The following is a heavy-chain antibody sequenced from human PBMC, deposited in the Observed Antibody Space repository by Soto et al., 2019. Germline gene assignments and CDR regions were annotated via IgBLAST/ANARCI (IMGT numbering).Heavy chain of an antibody. CDR2: IYYDGST. J-gene: IGHJ4*02. D-gene: IGHD2-15*01. Sequence: QLQLQESGPGLVKPSETLSLTCTVSGGSINSNNYYWAWIRQPPGKGLAWIASIYYDGSTYYDTSLKSRVTISRDTSKNHFSLRLTSMTAADTAVYYCAKVVVAATRHSDFDSWGQGTLVTVSS. CDR3: AKVVVAATRHSDFDS. V-gene: IGHV4-39*02. CDR1: GGSINSNNYY.